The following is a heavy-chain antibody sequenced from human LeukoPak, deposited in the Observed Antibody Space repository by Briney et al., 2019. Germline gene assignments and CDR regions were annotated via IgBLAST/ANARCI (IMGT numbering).Heavy chain of an antibody. CDR1: GGSISSSSYY. CDR2: IYYSGST. CDR3: ARDGVGITMIVVVAGFDY. D-gene: IGHD3-22*01. V-gene: IGHV4-39*07. Sequence: SETLSLTCTVSGGSISSSSYYWGWIRQPPGKGLEWIGSIYYSGSTYYNPSLKSRVTISVDTSKNQFSLKLSSVTAADTAVYYCARDGVGITMIVVVAGFDYWGQGTLVTVSS. J-gene: IGHJ4*02.